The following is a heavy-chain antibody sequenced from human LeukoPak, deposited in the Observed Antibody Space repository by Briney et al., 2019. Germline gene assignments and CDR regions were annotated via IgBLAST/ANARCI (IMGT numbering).Heavy chain of an antibody. J-gene: IGHJ3*02. CDR1: GGSISSGGYY. D-gene: IGHD6-19*01. CDR2: IYYSGST. Sequence: SETPSLTCTVSGGSISSGGYYWSWIRQHPGKGLEWIGYIYYSGSTYYNPSLKSRVTISVDTSKNQFSLKLSSVTAADTAVYYCAREFHSSGWYWAFDIWGQGTMVTVSS. CDR3: AREFHSSGWYWAFDI. V-gene: IGHV4-31*03.